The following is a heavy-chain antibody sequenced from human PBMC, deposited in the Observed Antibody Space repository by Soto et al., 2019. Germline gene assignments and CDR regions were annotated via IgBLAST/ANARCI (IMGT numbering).Heavy chain of an antibody. CDR3: AKGGYASPFDY. CDR1: GFSFSNYA. Sequence: PGGSLGLSCAASGFSFSNYALTWVRQAPGKGLEWVSTVRGVDTSTYYADSVKGRFTISRDNSMNTLFLDMSSLRAEDTAIYYCAKGGYASPFDYWGLGTQVTVSS. J-gene: IGHJ4*02. CDR2: VRGVDTST. D-gene: IGHD1-1*01. V-gene: IGHV3-23*01.